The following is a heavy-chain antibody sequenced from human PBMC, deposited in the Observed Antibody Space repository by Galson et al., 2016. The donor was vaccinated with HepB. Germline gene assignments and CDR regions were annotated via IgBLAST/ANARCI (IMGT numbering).Heavy chain of an antibody. CDR3: ARDKGGVIATGLWTW. CDR2: LYSGGSS. Sequence: SETLSLTCSISSASVSDSRYYWGWLRQPPGKGLEWIGGLYSGGSSYYNPSLQSRVTISVDTSTNQFSLRLSSVTAADTAVYYCARDKGGVIATGLWTWWGQGTPVTVSS. D-gene: IGHD2-21*01. J-gene: IGHJ4*02. V-gene: IGHV4-39*07. CDR1: SASVSDSRYY.